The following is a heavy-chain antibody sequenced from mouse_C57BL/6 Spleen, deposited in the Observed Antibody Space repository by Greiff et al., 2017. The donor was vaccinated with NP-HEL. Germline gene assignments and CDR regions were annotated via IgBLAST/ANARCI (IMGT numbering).Heavy chain of an antibody. V-gene: IGHV1-5*01. J-gene: IGHJ3*01. D-gene: IGHD1-1*01. CDR3: TKDYGSSSPWFAY. CDR1: GYTFTSYW. Sequence: VQLQQSGTVLARPGASVKMSCKTSGYTFTSYWMHWVKQRPGQGLEWIGAIYPGNSDTSYNQKFKGKAKLTAVTSASTAYMELSSLTNEDSAVYYCTKDYGSSSPWFAYWGQGTLVTVSA. CDR2: IYPGNSDT.